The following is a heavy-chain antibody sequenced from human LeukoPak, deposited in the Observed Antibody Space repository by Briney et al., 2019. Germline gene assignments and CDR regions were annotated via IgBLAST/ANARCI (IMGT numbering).Heavy chain of an antibody. CDR3: ARAGSVHDFWSGQNYFDY. CDR1: GGTFSSYA. V-gene: IGHV1-69*13. J-gene: IGHJ4*02. CDR2: IIPIFGTA. Sequence: SVKVSCKASGGTFSSYAISWVRQAPGQGLEWMRGIIPIFGTANYAQKFQGRVTITADESTSTAYMELSSLRSEDTAVYYCARAGSVHDFWSGQNYFDYWGQGTLVTVSS. D-gene: IGHD3-3*01.